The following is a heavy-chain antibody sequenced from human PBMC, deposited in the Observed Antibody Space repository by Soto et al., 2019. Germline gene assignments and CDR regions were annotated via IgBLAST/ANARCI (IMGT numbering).Heavy chain of an antibody. D-gene: IGHD2-15*01. J-gene: IGHJ6*02. CDR3: ARHLTYCSAGGCYSDFTYYGMDV. CDR1: GDSISSMNW. Sequence: PSETLSLTCAVSGDSISSMNWWSWVRQPPGKGLEWIGEIHHSGSTNYNPSLKSRVTISVDTSKNQSSLKLSSVTAADTAVYYCARHLTYCSAGGCYSDFTYYGMDVWGQGTTVTVSS. V-gene: IGHV4-4*02. CDR2: IHHSGST.